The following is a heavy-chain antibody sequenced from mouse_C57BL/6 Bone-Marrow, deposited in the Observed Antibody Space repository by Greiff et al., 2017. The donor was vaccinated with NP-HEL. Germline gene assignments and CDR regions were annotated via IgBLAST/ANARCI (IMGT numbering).Heavy chain of an antibody. CDR2: IYPGSGST. CDR3: ARTYYGSSSWFAD. Sequence: QVQLQQPGAELVKPGASVKMSCKASGYTFTSYWITWVKQRPGQGLEWIGDIYPGSGSTNYNEKFKSKATLTVDTSSSTAYMQLSSLTSEDSAVYYCARTYYGSSSWFADWGQGTLVTVSA. CDR1: GYTFTSYW. J-gene: IGHJ3*01. V-gene: IGHV1-55*01. D-gene: IGHD1-1*01.